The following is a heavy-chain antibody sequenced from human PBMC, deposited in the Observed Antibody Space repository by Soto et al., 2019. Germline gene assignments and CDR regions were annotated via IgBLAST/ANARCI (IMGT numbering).Heavy chain of an antibody. V-gene: IGHV4-34*01. D-gene: IGHD3-10*01. CDR2: IIPTGST. J-gene: IGHJ6*02. CDR3: ARGGITMAWNYYYYGMDV. CDR1: GASVSGQY. Sequence: SEALSLTCAVSGASVSGQYWSWVRQPPGKGLEWVGEIIPTGSTTYNPSLKSRLSFSLDTSNNHFSLNLSSVSVADTAVYYCARGGITMAWNYYYYGMDVWGQGTTVTVSS.